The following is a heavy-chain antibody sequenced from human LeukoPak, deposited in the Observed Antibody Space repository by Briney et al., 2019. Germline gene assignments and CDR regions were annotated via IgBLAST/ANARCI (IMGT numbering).Heavy chain of an antibody. V-gene: IGHV3-7*01. Sequence: GGSLRLPCAASGCTFSNYWMTWVRQAPGKGLEWVANIRQEGSEKHYVDSVRGRFTISRDNGKNSLYLQLNSLRDEDTAVYYCARGGRFCSGGDCYGWYFDLWGRGTLVTVSS. D-gene: IGHD2-21*02. CDR3: ARGGRFCSGGDCYGWYFDL. CDR1: GCTFSNYW. CDR2: IRQEGSEK. J-gene: IGHJ2*01.